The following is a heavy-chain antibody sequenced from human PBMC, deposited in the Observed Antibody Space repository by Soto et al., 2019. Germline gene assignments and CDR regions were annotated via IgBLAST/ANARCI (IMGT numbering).Heavy chain of an antibody. V-gene: IGHV1-69*13. Sequence: SVKVSCKASGGTFSSYAISWVRQAPGQGLEWRGGIIPIFGTANYAQKFQGRVTITADESTGTAYMELSSLRSEDTAVYYCARAHLILTGYYNWLDPSSQGTLVTVSS. CDR1: GGTFSSYA. J-gene: IGHJ5*02. CDR2: IIPIFGTA. D-gene: IGHD3-9*01. CDR3: ARAHLILTGYYNWLDP.